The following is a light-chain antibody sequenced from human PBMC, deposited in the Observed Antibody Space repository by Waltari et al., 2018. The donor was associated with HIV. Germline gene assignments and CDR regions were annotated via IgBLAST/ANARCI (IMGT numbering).Light chain of an antibody. Sequence: QSVLTQPPSASGTPGPRVTISCSGSSSNIGSNYVYWYQQLPGTAPKLLIYRNNQRPSGVPDRFSGSKSGTSASLAISGLRSEDEADYYCAAWDDSLSGREVFGGGTKLTVL. J-gene: IGLJ2*01. V-gene: IGLV1-47*01. CDR2: RNN. CDR1: SSNIGSNY. CDR3: AAWDDSLSGREV.